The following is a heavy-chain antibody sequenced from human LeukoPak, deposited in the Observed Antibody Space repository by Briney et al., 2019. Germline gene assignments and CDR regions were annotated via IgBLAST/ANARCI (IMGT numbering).Heavy chain of an antibody. CDR2: IYYSGST. Sequence: SETLSLTCTVSGGSISSYYWSWIRQPPGKGLEWIGYIYYSGSTNYNPSLKSRVTISVDTSKNQFSLKLSSVTAADTAVYYCAREARERGYSDAFDIWGQGTMVTVSS. CDR1: GGSISSYY. CDR3: AREARERGYSDAFDI. J-gene: IGHJ3*02. D-gene: IGHD5-18*01. V-gene: IGHV4-59*01.